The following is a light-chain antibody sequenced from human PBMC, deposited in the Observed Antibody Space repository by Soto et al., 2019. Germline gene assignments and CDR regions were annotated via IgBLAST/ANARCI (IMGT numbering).Light chain of an antibody. J-gene: IGKJ3*01. CDR1: QSISSW. Sequence: DIQMTQSPSTLSASVGDRVTITCRASQSISSWLAWYQQKPGKAPKFLISDASSLGSGVPSRFSGSGSGTEFTLTISSLQPDDFATYYCQQYNIYPFTFGPGTKVDIK. CDR2: DAS. CDR3: QQYNIYPFT. V-gene: IGKV1-5*01.